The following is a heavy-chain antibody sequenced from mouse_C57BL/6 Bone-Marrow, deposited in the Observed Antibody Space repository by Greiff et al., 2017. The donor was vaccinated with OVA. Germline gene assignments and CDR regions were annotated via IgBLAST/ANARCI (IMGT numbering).Heavy chain of an antibody. CDR1: GYAFSSYW. J-gene: IGHJ2*01. Sequence: VMLVESGAELVKPGASVKISCKASGYAFSSYWMNWVKQRPGKGLEWIGQIYPGDGDTNYNGKFKGKATLTADKSSSTAYMQLSSLTSEDSAVYFCARRWLLPFDYWGQGTTLTVSS. V-gene: IGHV1-80*01. CDR2: IYPGDGDT. D-gene: IGHD2-3*01. CDR3: ARRWLLPFDY.